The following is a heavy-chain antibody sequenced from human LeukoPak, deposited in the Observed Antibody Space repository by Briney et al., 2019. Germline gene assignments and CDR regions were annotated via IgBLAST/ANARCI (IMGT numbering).Heavy chain of an antibody. CDR2: VYYSGST. CDR3: ARGRRYSYGPPFDY. V-gene: IGHV4-59*01. J-gene: IGHJ4*02. CDR1: GGSISSYY. Sequence: SETLSLTCTVSGGSISSYYWSWIRQPPGKGLEWIGYVYYSGSTNYNPSLKSRVTISVDTSKNQFSLKLSSVTAADTAVYYCARGRRYSYGPPFDYWGQGTLVTVSS. D-gene: IGHD5-18*01.